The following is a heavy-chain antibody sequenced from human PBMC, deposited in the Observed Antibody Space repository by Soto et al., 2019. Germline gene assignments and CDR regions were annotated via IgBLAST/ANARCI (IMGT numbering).Heavy chain of an antibody. CDR1: GGSISRGGDY. D-gene: IGHD3-9*01. CDR2: IYHSGST. V-gene: IGHV4-31*03. J-gene: IGHJ4*02. CDR3: ARNDISTGYTFDY. Sequence: SETLSLTCTVSGGSISRGGDYWNWIRQLPGKGLEWIGYIYHSGSTYYNPSVKSRVTISVDTSKNQFFLRLSSVTAADTAVYYCARNDISTGYTFDYWGQGTLVTVSS.